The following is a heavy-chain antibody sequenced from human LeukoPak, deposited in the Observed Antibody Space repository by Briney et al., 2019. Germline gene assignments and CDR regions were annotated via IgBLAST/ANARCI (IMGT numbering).Heavy chain of an antibody. J-gene: IGHJ4*02. CDR1: GYTFTNYG. CDR3: ARDCGYQCLFDY. V-gene: IGHV1-18*01. D-gene: IGHD5-12*01. Sequence: ASVKASCKASGYTFTNYGISWVRQAPGQGLEWMGWISGYNGNTNYAQKSQGRVTMTTDTSTNAAHMELRSLRSDDTAVYYCARDCGYQCLFDYWGQGTLVTVSS. CDR2: ISGYNGNT.